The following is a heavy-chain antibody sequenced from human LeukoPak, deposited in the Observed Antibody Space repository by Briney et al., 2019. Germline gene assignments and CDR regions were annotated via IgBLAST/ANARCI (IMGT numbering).Heavy chain of an antibody. J-gene: IGHJ6*02. Sequence: PGGSLRLSCAASGFTVSSNYMSWVRQAPGKGLEWVSVIYSGGSTYYADSVKGRFTISRDNAKNTLYLQMNSLRAEDTAVYYCARDKGSSSSTYYDILTGYYYYYGMDVWGQGTTVTVSS. V-gene: IGHV3-66*01. D-gene: IGHD3-9*01. CDR3: ARDKGSSSSTYYDILTGYYYYYGMDV. CDR2: IYSGGST. CDR1: GFTVSSNY.